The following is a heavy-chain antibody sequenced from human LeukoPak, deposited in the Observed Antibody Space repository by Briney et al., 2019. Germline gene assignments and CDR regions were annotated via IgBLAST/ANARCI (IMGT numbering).Heavy chain of an antibody. Sequence: GGSLRLSCAASGFTFSNAWMSWVRQAPGKGLEWVVHIKSKTDGGPSDYAAPVKGRFTISRDDSKNTLYLQINNLKTEDTAVYYCTRDEYCSSTSCYHYYYYGMDVWGKGTTVTVSS. CDR1: GFTFSNAW. J-gene: IGHJ6*04. V-gene: IGHV3-15*01. CDR3: TRDEYCSSTSCYHYYYYGMDV. CDR2: IKSKTDGGPS. D-gene: IGHD2-2*01.